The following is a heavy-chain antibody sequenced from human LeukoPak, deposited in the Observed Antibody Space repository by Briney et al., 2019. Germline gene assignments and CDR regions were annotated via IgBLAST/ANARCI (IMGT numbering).Heavy chain of an antibody. CDR2: IYHSGST. J-gene: IGHJ4*02. CDR1: GGSFSGYS. Sequence: SETLSLTCAVYGGSFSGYSWTWIRQPPGKGLEWIGEIYHSGSTNYNPSLKSRVTISVDKSKNQFSLKLSSVTAADTAVYYCARDYYDSSGSLGYWGQGTLVTVSS. CDR3: ARDYYDSSGSLGY. V-gene: IGHV4-34*01. D-gene: IGHD3-22*01.